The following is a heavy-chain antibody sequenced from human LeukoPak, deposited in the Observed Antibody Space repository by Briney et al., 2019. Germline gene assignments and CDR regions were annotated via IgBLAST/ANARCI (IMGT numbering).Heavy chain of an antibody. J-gene: IGHJ4*02. V-gene: IGHV4-34*01. CDR2: INHSGST. Sequence: PSETLSLTCAVYGGSLSGYYWSWICQPPGKGLEWIGEINHSGSTNYNPSLKSRVTISVDTSKNQFSLKLSSVTAADTAVYYCACDSSGWYLNFDYWGQGTLVTVSS. CDR3: ACDSSGWYLNFDY. D-gene: IGHD6-19*01. CDR1: GGSLSGYY.